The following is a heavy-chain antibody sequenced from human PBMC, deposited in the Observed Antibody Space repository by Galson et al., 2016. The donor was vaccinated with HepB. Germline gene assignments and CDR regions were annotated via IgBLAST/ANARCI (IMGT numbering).Heavy chain of an antibody. CDR3: AKSSRGYCVGGSCQWFYFDS. D-gene: IGHD2-15*01. V-gene: IGHV3-23*01. CDR2: VRGTGSTT. Sequence: SLRLSCAASGFTFSSYAMGWVRQGPGKGLEWVSVVRGTGSTTYYADSVTGRFTISRDNSKNTLYLQMNSLRVEDTAVYYCAKSSRGYCVGGSCQWFYFDSWGHGTLVTVSS. CDR1: GFTFSSYA. J-gene: IGHJ4*01.